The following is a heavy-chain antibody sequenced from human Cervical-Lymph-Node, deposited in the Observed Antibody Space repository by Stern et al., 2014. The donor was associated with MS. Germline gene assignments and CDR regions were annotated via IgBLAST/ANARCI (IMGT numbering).Heavy chain of an antibody. V-gene: IGHV5-51*01. J-gene: IGHJ6*02. CDR2: IYPDDSDT. CDR3: ARRGMDV. CDR1: GYSFNIYW. Sequence: EVQLVESGAEVKKPGESLKISCKGFGYSFNIYWIAWVRQRPGKGLEWMGIIYPDDSDTGYRPSFQGQVTFSADKSISTAYLQWSSLKPTDTATYFCARRGMDVWGQGTPVTVSS.